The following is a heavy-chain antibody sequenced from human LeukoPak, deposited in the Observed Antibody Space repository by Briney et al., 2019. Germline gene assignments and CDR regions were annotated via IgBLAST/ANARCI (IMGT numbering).Heavy chain of an antibody. CDR3: AKGRSGWYVLDY. D-gene: IGHD6-19*01. CDR1: GFTFDVYT. V-gene: IGHV3-43*01. CDR2: ISWDGVST. J-gene: IGHJ4*02. Sequence: PGGSLRLSCAASGFTFDVYTMHWVRQAPGKGLEWVSLISWDGVSTHYADSVKGRFTISRDNNKNSLYLQMNGLRTEDTALYYCAKGRSGWYVLDYWGQGTLVTVSS.